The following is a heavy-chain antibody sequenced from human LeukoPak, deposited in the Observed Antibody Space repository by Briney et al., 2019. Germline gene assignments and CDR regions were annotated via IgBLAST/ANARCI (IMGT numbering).Heavy chain of an antibody. CDR2: IYYSGST. CDR1: GGSISSGDYY. D-gene: IGHD3-22*01. CDR3: VRQYYYDRSGPSFDI. V-gene: IGHV4-30-4*01. J-gene: IGHJ3*02. Sequence: PSQTLSLTCTVSGGSISSGDYYWGWLRQPPGKGLEGIGYIYYSGSTYYNPSLKSRVIISVDTSKNQFSLKLSSVTAADTAVYYCVRQYYYDRSGPSFDIWGQGTMVTVSS.